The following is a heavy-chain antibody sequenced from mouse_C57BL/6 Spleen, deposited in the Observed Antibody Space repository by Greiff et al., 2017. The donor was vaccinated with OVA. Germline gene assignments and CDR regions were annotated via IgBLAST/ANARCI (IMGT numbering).Heavy chain of an antibody. CDR2: INPYNGGT. CDR3: ARRIYYGNVYYAMDY. Sequence: VQLQQSGPVLVKPGASVKMSCKASGYTFTDYYMNWVKQSHGKSLEWIGVINPYNGGTSYNQKFKGKATLTVDKSSSTAYMELNSLTSEDSAVYYCARRIYYGNVYYAMDYWGQGTSVTVSS. CDR1: GYTFTDYY. J-gene: IGHJ4*01. V-gene: IGHV1-19*01. D-gene: IGHD2-1*01.